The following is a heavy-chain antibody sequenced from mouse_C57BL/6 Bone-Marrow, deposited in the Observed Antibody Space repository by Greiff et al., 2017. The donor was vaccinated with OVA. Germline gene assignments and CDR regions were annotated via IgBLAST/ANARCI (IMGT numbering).Heavy chain of an antibody. Sequence: EVQLVESGGGLVKPGGSLKLSCAASGFTFSSYAISWVRPTPEKRLEWVATISDGGSYTYYPDNVKGRFTISRDNAKNNLYLQMSHLKSEDTAMYYCAREDYYGSSNGYWGQGTTLTVSS. D-gene: IGHD1-1*01. J-gene: IGHJ2*01. V-gene: IGHV5-4*01. CDR1: GFTFSSYA. CDR2: ISDGGSYT. CDR3: AREDYYGSSNGY.